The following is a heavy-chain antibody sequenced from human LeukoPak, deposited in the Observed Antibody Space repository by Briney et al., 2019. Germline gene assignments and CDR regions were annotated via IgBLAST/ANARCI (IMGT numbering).Heavy chain of an antibody. D-gene: IGHD4-17*01. V-gene: IGHV3-21*01. J-gene: IGHJ3*02. CDR3: ARGSYGDGAFDI. CDR1: GFTFSSYS. Sequence: PGGSLTLFCAASGFTFSSYSMNWVRQAPGKGREWVSSISSSSRYIYYADSVKGRFTISRDNAKNSLYLQKNSLRAEDTAVYYCARGSYGDGAFDIWGQGTMVTSSS. CDR2: ISSSSRYI.